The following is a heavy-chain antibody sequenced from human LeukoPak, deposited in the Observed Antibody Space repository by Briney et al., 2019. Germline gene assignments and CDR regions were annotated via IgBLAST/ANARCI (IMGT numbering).Heavy chain of an antibody. CDR1: GFTFSNYA. J-gene: IGHJ4*02. CDR2: INGNGDST. CDR3: ARGFRNGPFDC. Sequence: GGSLRLSCAASGFTFSNYAMSWVRQAPGKGLEWVSGINGNGDSTDYAGSVKGRFTISRDNAKNSHFLQMNSLRVEDTALYYCARGFRNGPFDCWGQGTLVTVSS. D-gene: IGHD2-8*01. V-gene: IGHV3-20*04.